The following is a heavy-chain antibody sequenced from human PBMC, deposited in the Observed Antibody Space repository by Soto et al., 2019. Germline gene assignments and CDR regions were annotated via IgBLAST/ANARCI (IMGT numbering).Heavy chain of an antibody. Sequence: QVQLVESGGGVVQPGRSLRLSCAASGFTFSNYAMHWVRQAPGKGLDWVAVISSDGGIKYYADSVKGRFTVSRDDSKTTLYLQMNSLRPEDTAVYYCVSDDWTGSPLFDYWGQGTLVTVSS. CDR3: VSDDWTGSPLFDY. D-gene: IGHD3-9*01. CDR1: GFTFSNYA. V-gene: IGHV3-30-3*01. CDR2: ISSDGGIK. J-gene: IGHJ4*02.